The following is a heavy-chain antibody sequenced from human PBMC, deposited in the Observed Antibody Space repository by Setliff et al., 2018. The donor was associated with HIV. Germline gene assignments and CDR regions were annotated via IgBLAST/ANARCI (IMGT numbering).Heavy chain of an antibody. J-gene: IGHJ4*02. CDR3: ARASYSYDSTGYLY. CDR1: GGSISSGGYY. Sequence: SETLSLTCTVSGGSISSGGYYWSWIRQHPGKGLEWIGYIYYSGSTDYNPSLKSRVTISVDPSKNQFSLKMNSVTAADTAVYYCARASYSYDSTGYLYWGQGTLGTVS. D-gene: IGHD3-22*01. V-gene: IGHV4-31*03. CDR2: IYYSGST.